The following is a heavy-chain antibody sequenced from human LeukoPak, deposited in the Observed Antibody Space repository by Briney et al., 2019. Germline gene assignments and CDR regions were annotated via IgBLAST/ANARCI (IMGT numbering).Heavy chain of an antibody. CDR1: GGSISSGGYY. CDR2: IYYSGST. J-gene: IGHJ4*02. CDR3: ARTNSSGWFPQDY. Sequence: SETLSLTCTVSGGSISSGGYYWSWIRQHPGKGLEWIGYIYYSGSTYYNPSLKSRVTISVDTSKNQFSLKLSSVTAADTAVYYCARTNSSGWFPQDYWGQGTLVTVSS. V-gene: IGHV4-31*03. D-gene: IGHD6-19*01.